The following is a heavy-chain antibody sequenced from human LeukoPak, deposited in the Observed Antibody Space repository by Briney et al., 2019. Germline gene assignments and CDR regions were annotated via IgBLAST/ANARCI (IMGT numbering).Heavy chain of an antibody. CDR3: ASYDYYDSSGAGDY. D-gene: IGHD3-22*01. Sequence: PGGSLRLSCAASGFTFSDYYMSWIRQAPGKGLEWVSYISNSGSTRYYADSVKGRFTISRDNAKNSLYLQMNSLRAEDTAVYYCASYDYYDSSGAGDYWGQGTLVTVSS. V-gene: IGHV3-11*04. CDR2: ISNSGSTR. J-gene: IGHJ4*02. CDR1: GFTFSDYY.